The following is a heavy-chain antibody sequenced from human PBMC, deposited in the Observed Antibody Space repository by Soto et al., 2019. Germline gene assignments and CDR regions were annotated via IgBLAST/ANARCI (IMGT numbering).Heavy chain of an antibody. V-gene: IGHV1-18*01. CDR1: GYTFTSYG. CDR3: ARVASSGYSTFDY. J-gene: IGHJ4*02. CDR2: ISAYNGYT. D-gene: IGHD3-22*01. Sequence: QVQLVQSGAEVKKPGASVKVSCKASGYTFTSYGITWVRQAPGQGLEWMGWISAYNGYTDYAQNLQGRVTMTTATTTSTVYMDLRSLRFDDTAVYYCARVASSGYSTFDYWGQGTLVTVSS.